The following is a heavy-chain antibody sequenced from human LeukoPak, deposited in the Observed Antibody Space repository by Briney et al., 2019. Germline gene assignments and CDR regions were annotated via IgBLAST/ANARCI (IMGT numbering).Heavy chain of an antibody. J-gene: IGHJ4*02. CDR1: GFTFSSYE. CDR3: SRRATRKRGYSYGLDY. CDR2: ISISVSTI. V-gene: IGHV3-48*03. Sequence: GGSLRLSCAASGFTFSSYEMNWVRQAPGKGLEWVSYISISVSTIYYAHSEKGRFTISTDNAKNTLYLQMNSLRAEDTALYYCSRRATRKRGYSYGLDYWGQGTLVTVSS. D-gene: IGHD5-18*01.